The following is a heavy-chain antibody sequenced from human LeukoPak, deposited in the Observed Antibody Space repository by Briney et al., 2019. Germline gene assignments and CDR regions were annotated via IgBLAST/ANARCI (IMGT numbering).Heavy chain of an antibody. D-gene: IGHD6-19*01. CDR1: GFTFSSYE. Sequence: PGGSLRLSCAASGFTFSSYEMNWVRQAPGKGLEWVSYISSSGSTIYYADSVKGRFTISRDNAKNSLYLQMNSQRAEDMAVYYCAKESTGYSSGWYDYWGQGTLVTVSS. V-gene: IGHV3-48*03. CDR2: ISSSGSTI. CDR3: AKESTGYSSGWYDY. J-gene: IGHJ4*02.